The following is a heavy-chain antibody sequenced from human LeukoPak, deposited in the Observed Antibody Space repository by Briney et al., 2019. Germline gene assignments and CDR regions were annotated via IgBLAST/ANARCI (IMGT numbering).Heavy chain of an antibody. V-gene: IGHV4-30-4*01. D-gene: IGHD2-15*01. CDR1: GGSISSYY. Sequence: PSETLSLTCTVSGGSISSYYWSWIRQPPGKGLEWIGYIYYSGSTYYNPSLKSRVTISVDTSKNQFSLKLSSVTAADTAVYYCARLVVVAATAYYYYGMDVWGQGTTVTVSS. CDR3: ARLVVVAATAYYYYGMDV. J-gene: IGHJ6*02. CDR2: IYYSGST.